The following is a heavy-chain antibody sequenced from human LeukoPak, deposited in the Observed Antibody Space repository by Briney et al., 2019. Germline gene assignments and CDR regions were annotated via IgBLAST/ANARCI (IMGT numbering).Heavy chain of an antibody. D-gene: IGHD6-19*01. Sequence: GGSLRLSCSASGFTFITHGMHWVRQAPGKGLEWVAFIWADGSHKYYADSVKGRFTISRDNSKSTLYLQMDSLRVEDTSVYFCARDPPDSGWAFWSWGQGTLVTVSS. CDR1: GFTFITHG. J-gene: IGHJ4*02. V-gene: IGHV3-33*01. CDR2: IWADGSHK. CDR3: ARDPPDSGWAFWS.